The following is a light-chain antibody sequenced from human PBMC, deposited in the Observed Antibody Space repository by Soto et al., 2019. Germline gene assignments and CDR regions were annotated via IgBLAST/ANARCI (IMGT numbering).Light chain of an antibody. Sequence: SGLAQPASLSGSPGQSITISCTGNSSDVGGYNYVSWYQQHPGKAPKLMIYDVSNRPSGVSNRFSGSKSGNTASLTISGLQAEDEADYYCSSYTSSSSYVFGTGTKVTVL. V-gene: IGLV2-14*01. J-gene: IGLJ1*01. CDR3: SSYTSSSSYV. CDR2: DVS. CDR1: SSDVGGYNY.